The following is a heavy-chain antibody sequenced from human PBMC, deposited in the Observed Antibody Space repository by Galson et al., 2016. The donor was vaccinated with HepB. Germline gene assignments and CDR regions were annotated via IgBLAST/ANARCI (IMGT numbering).Heavy chain of an antibody. V-gene: IGHV4-31*11. J-gene: IGHJ5*02. Sequence: TLSLTCAVSGDSISLGTYYWIWIRHLPGKGLEWIGNIYFTGDTYYNPSLKTRVTMSVDTSQNHFSLKLKSVTAADTAVYYCARGGVTTPGDYFDPWGQGTLVTVSS. CDR3: ARGGVTTPGDYFDP. CDR2: IYFTGDT. CDR1: GDSISLGTYY. D-gene: IGHD4-17*01.